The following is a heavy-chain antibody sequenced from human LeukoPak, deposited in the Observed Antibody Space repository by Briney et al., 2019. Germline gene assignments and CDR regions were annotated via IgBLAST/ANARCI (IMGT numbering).Heavy chain of an antibody. CDR2: ISGSGGST. CDR1: GSTFSSYA. V-gene: IGHV3-23*01. Sequence: GGSLRLSCAASGSTFSSYAMSWVRQAPGKGLEWVSAISGSGGSTYYADSVKGRFTISRDNSKNTLYLQMNSLRAEDTAVYYCAKARPVTTKLNWYFDLWGRGTLVTVSS. CDR3: AKARPVTTKLNWYFDL. J-gene: IGHJ2*01. D-gene: IGHD4-17*01.